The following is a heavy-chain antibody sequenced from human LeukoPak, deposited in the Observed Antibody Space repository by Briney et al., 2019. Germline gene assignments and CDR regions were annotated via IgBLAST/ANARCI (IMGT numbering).Heavy chain of an antibody. CDR2: IKQDGSEK. Sequence: GGSLRLSCVVSGFTVSNNYMSWVRQAPGKGLEWVANIKQDGSEKYYVDSVKGRFTISRDNAKNSLYLQMNSLRAEDTAVYYCARELDDAFDIWGQGTMVTVSS. CDR1: GFTVSNNY. J-gene: IGHJ3*02. V-gene: IGHV3-7*03. CDR3: ARELDDAFDI.